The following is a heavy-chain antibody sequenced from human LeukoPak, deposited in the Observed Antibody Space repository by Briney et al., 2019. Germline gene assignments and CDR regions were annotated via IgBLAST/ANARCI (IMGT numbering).Heavy chain of an antibody. CDR2: IIPIFGTA. D-gene: IGHD2-2*02. V-gene: IGHV1-69*13. Sequence: EASVTVSCKASGGTFSSYAISWVRQAPGQGLEWMGGIIPIFGTANYAQKFQGRVTITADESTSTAYMELSSLRSEDTAVYYCARAPTPTEVVPAAILDDYYYYGMDVWGQGTTVTVSS. J-gene: IGHJ6*02. CDR1: GGTFSSYA. CDR3: ARAPTPTEVVPAAILDDYYYYGMDV.